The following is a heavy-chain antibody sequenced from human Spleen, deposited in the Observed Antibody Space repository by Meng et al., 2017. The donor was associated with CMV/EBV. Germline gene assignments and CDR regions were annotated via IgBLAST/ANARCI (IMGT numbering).Heavy chain of an antibody. Sequence: LSGVASGFTVNSASMSWVRQAPGKGLEWLSVVYNSGNTHYLDSVKGRFTISRDNSQSTLYLQMNNLRPEDTAVYYCASDSGNYCFDYWGQGTLVTVSS. CDR1: GFTVNSAS. V-gene: IGHV3-66*02. D-gene: IGHD1-26*01. CDR3: ASDSGNYCFDY. CDR2: VYNSGNT. J-gene: IGHJ4*02.